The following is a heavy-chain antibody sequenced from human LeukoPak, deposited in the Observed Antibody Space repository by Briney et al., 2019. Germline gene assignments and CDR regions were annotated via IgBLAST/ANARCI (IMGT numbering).Heavy chain of an antibody. V-gene: IGHV1-2*02. CDR2: INPNSGGT. CDR3: AREDYYDSSGYPYFDC. CDR1: GYTFTGYY. D-gene: IGHD3-22*01. J-gene: IGHJ4*02. Sequence: ASVKVSCKASGYTFTGYYMHWVRQAPGQGLEWMGWINPNSGGTNYAQKFQGRVTMTRDTSISTAYMELSRLRSDDTAVYYCAREDYYDSSGYPYFDCWGQGTLVTVSS.